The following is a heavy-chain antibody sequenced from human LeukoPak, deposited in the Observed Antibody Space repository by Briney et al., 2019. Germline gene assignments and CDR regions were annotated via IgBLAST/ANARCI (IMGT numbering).Heavy chain of an antibody. Sequence: PGGSLRLSCAASGFTFSSYGMHWVRQAPGKGLEWVAVISYDGSNKYYADSVKGRFTISRDNSKNTLYLQMNSLRAEDTAVYYCAKDQWELPRIFNYYYYGMGVWGQGTTVTVSS. CDR1: GFTFSSYG. D-gene: IGHD1-26*01. J-gene: IGHJ6*02. CDR2: ISYDGSNK. V-gene: IGHV3-30*18. CDR3: AKDQWELPRIFNYYYYGMGV.